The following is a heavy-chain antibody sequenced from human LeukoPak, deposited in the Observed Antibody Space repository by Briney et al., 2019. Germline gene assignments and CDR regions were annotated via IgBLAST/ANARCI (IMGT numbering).Heavy chain of an antibody. CDR3: ARDRKSYGYLGLVDY. CDR1: GFTFSHYY. CDR2: ISSSGSTI. Sequence: GGSLRLSCAASGFTFSHYYMSWIRQAPGKGLEWVSYISSSGSTIYYADSVKGRFTISRDNAKNSLYLQMNSLRAEDTAVYYCARDRKSYGYLGLVDYWGQGTLVTVSS. V-gene: IGHV3-11*01. J-gene: IGHJ4*02. D-gene: IGHD5-18*01.